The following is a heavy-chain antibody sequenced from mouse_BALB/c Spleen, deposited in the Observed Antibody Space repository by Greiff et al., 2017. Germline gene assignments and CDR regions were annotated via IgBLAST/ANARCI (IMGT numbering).Heavy chain of an antibody. CDR3: ARDIYDPSYYYAMDY. Sequence: DVMLVESGGGLVKPGGSLKLSCAASGFTFSSYAMSWVRQSPEKRLEWVAEISSGGSYTYYPDTVTGRFTISRDNAKNTLYLEMSSLRSEDTAMYDCARDIYDPSYYYAMDYWGQGTSVTVSS. CDR2: ISSGGSYT. D-gene: IGHD2-3*01. CDR1: GFTFSSYA. J-gene: IGHJ4*01. V-gene: IGHV5-9-4*01.